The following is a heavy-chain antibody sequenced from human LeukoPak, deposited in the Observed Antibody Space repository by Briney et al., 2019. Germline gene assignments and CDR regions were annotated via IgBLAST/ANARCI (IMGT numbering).Heavy chain of an antibody. CDR1: GASISRNY. Sequence: WETLSLTCTVSGASISRNYWSWIRQPPGKGLEWIGYINYIGSSHYNPSLKSRVTIPVDTSKNQLSLKVSSVTAADTAVYYCASGSSDYYYYYYMDVWGKGTTVTVSS. CDR2: INYIGSS. D-gene: IGHD2-2*01. CDR3: ASGSSDYYYYYYMDV. V-gene: IGHV4-59*08. J-gene: IGHJ6*03.